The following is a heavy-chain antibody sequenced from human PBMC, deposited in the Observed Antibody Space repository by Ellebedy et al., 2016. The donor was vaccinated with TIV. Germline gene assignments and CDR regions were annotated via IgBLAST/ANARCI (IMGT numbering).Heavy chain of an antibody. J-gene: IGHJ1*01. V-gene: IGHV3-53*01. CDR2: QHSTDIP. D-gene: IGHD2-8*02. CDR1: GFTVSSNY. CDR3: ARTDCSGCSCYSFFNH. Sequence: GGSLRLSCVASGFTVSSNYMFWVRQAPGKGLEWVALQHSTDIPYYADSVRGRFTVSRDDSQNKLFLQMNNLRGDDTAVYYCARTDCSGCSCYSFFNHWGQGTLVTVSS.